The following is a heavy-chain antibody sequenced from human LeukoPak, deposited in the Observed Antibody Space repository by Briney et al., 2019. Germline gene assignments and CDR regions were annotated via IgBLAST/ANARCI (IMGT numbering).Heavy chain of an antibody. CDR3: AKAVTMVQGVIIGSYYYYMDV. V-gene: IGHV3-23*01. J-gene: IGHJ6*03. D-gene: IGHD3-10*01. CDR1: GFTFSSYA. Sequence: PGGSLRLSCAASGFTFSSYAMSWVRQAPGKGLEWVSAISGSGGSTYYADSVKGRFTISRDNSKNTLYLQINSLTAEHTAVYYCAKAVTMVQGVIIGSYYYYMDVWGKGTTVTVSS. CDR2: ISGSGGST.